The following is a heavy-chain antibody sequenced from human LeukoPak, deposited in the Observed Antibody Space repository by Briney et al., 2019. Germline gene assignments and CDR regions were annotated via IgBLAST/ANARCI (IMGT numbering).Heavy chain of an antibody. CDR1: GFIFSSSW. CDR2: ISNEGSST. Sequence: AGGSLRLSCAASGFIFSSSWMHWVRQAPGKGLVWVSGISNEGSSTRYADSVKGRITISRDNAKKRLYLQMNSLRAEDTAVYYCARTSSGYSSDVFDIWGQGTMVAVSS. CDR3: ARTSSGYSSDVFDI. D-gene: IGHD3-22*01. V-gene: IGHV3-74*01. J-gene: IGHJ3*02.